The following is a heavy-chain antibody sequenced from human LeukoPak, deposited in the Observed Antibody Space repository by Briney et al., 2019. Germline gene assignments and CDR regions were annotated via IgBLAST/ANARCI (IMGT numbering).Heavy chain of an antibody. CDR1: GVTFSSYW. V-gene: IGHV3-7*01. J-gene: IGHJ4*02. CDR3: ARGRGGLLWFGEFNS. Sequence: GGSLRLSCAASGVTFSSYWMNWVRQAPGKRLEWVANIKQDGSEKYYVDSVKGRFTISRDNANNSLYLQMNSLRAEDTAVYYSARGRGGLLWFGEFNSWGQGTLVTVSS. D-gene: IGHD3-10*01. CDR2: IKQDGSEK.